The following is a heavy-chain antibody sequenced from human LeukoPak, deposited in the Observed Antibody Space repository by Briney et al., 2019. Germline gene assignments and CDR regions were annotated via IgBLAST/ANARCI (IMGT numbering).Heavy chain of an antibody. CDR3: ARGNSNQLWFGEFSPPYYFDY. D-gene: IGHD3-10*01. V-gene: IGHV4-39*07. J-gene: IGHJ4*02. CDR2: IYYSGST. CDR1: GGSISSSSYY. Sequence: PSETLSLTCTVSGGSISSSSYYWGWIRQPPGKGLEWIGTIYYSGSTYYNPSLKSRVTISVDTSKNQFSLKLSSVTAADTAVYYCARGNSNQLWFGEFSPPYYFDYWGQGTLVTVSS.